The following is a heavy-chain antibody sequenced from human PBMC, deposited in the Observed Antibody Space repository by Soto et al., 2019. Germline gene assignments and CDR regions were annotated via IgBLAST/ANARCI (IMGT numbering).Heavy chain of an antibody. Sequence: SETLSLTCTVSGGSISSSSYYWGWIRQPPGKGLEWIGSIYYSGSTYYNPSLKSRVTISVDTSKNQFSLKLSSVTAADTAVYYCARHLKRLAYYYYYMDVWGKGTTVTVSS. CDR2: IYYSGST. V-gene: IGHV4-39*01. CDR3: ARHLKRLAYYYYYMDV. J-gene: IGHJ6*03. CDR1: GGSISSSSYY.